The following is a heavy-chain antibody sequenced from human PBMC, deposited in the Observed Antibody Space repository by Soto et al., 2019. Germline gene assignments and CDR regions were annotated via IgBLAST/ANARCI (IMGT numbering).Heavy chain of an antibody. J-gene: IGHJ5*02. CDR3: ARDRYGSGSYSYNWFDP. CDR1: GGSISSYY. D-gene: IGHD3-10*01. Sequence: SDTLSLTCTVSGGSISSYYWSWIRQPPGKGLEWIGYIYYSGSTNYNPSLKSRVTISVDTSKNQFSLKLSSVTAADTAVYYCARDRYGSGSYSYNWFDPWGQGTLVTVSS. V-gene: IGHV4-59*01. CDR2: IYYSGST.